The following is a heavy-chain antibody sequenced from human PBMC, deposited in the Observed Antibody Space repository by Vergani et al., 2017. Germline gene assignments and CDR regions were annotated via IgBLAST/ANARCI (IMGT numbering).Heavy chain of an antibody. D-gene: IGHD3-9*01. Sequence: QVQLQQWGAGLLKPSETLSLTCAVSGVSIDNGYYWDWIRQRPGKGLEWIGSIYRTGRTHFNPSLKSRVTISVDTSNNHFSLRLNSLTAADTAVYYCARRSGIVYDIFSGTQYFFDFWGQGTLVTVSS. CDR2: IYRTGRT. J-gene: IGHJ4*02. CDR3: ARRSGIVYDIFSGTQYFFDF. CDR1: GVSIDNGYY. V-gene: IGHV4-38-2*01.